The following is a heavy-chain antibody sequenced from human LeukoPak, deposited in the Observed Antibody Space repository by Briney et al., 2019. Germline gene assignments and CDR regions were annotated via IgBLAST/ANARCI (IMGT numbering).Heavy chain of an antibody. V-gene: IGHV1-8*01. CDR1: GYTFTSYD. D-gene: IGHD2-2*01. CDR2: MNPNSGNT. CDR3: ANGGYQLLPSHYFDY. Sequence: ASVKVSCKASGYTFTSYDINWVRQATGQGLEWMGWMNPNSGNTGYAQKFQGRVTMTRNTSISTAYMELSSLRAEDTAVYYCANGGYQLLPSHYFDYWGQGTLVTVSS. J-gene: IGHJ4*02.